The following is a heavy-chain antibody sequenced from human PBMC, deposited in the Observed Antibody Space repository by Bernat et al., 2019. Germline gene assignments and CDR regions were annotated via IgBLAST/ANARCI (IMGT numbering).Heavy chain of an antibody. CDR3: ARATGTGPDYYYYMDV. V-gene: IGHV3-72*01. D-gene: IGHD1-1*01. Sequence: EVQLVESGGDLVQPGGSLRVSCAASGFTFSDHHMDWVRQAPGKGLEWVGRTRNKANSYTTAYAASVKGRFTISRDDSKNSLYLQMNSLQTEDTAVYYCARATGTGPDYYYYMDVWGKGTTVTVSS. CDR2: TRNKANSYTT. J-gene: IGHJ6*03. CDR1: GFTFSDHH.